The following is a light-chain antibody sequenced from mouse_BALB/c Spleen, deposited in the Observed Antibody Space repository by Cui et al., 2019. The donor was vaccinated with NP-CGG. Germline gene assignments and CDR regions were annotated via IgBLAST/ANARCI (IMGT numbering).Light chain of an antibody. CDR2: GTN. CDR3: ALWYSNHWV. Sequence: QAFLTQESPLPTSPGETVTLTCRSSTGAVTTSNYANWVQEKPDHLFTGLIGGTNNRTPGVPARFSGSLIGDKAALTITGAQTEDEAIYFCALWYSNHWVFGGGTKLTVL. V-gene: IGLV1*01. CDR1: TGAVTTSNY. J-gene: IGLJ1*01.